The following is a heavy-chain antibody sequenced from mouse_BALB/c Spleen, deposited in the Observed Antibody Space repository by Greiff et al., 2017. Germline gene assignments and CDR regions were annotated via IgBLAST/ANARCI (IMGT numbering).Heavy chain of an antibody. CDR1: GYSITSGYY. D-gene: IGHD2-3*01. J-gene: IGHJ3*01. CDR2: ISYDGSN. Sequence: EVQVVESGPGLVKPSQSLSLTCSVTGYSITSGYYWTWIRQFPGNKLEWMGYISYDGSNNYNPSLKNRISITRDTSKNQFFLKLNSVTTEDTATYYCAREGDGYYVGFAYWGQGTLVTVSA. CDR3: AREGDGYYVGFAY. V-gene: IGHV3-6*02.